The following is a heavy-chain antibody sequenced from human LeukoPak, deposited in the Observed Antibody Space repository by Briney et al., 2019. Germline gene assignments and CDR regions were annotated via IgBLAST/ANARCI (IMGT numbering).Heavy chain of an antibody. CDR3: AKDDGGSYYPYYYYMDV. Sequence: GGSLRLSCAASGFTFSTYEINWVRQAPGKGLEWVSYISSSGSTIYYADSVKGRFTISRDNAKNSLYLQMNSLRAEDTAVYYCAKDDGGSYYPYYYYMDVWGKGTTVTISS. CDR1: GFTFSTYE. J-gene: IGHJ6*03. D-gene: IGHD1-26*01. CDR2: ISSSGSTI. V-gene: IGHV3-48*03.